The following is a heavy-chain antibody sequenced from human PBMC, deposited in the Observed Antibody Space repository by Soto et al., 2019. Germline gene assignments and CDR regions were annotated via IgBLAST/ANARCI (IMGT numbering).Heavy chain of an antibody. CDR2: IYYSGST. D-gene: IGHD3-3*01. J-gene: IGHJ4*02. Sequence: PSETLSLTCTVSGGSISSGDYYWSWIRQPPGKGLEWIGYIYYSGSTYYNPSLKSRVTISVDTSKNQFSLKLSSLTAADPAVYYCARYSTIFGVVTPPIWGQGPLVTVSS. CDR1: GGSISSGDYY. V-gene: IGHV4-30-4*01. CDR3: ARYSTIFGVVTPPI.